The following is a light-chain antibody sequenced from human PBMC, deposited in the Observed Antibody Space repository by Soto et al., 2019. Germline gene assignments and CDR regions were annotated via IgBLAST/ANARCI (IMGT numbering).Light chain of an antibody. CDR1: ETVRGN. CDR2: GAS. V-gene: IGKV3-15*01. CDR3: QQYNHWPLT. Sequence: EIVMTQSPGTLSVSPGERAALSCRATETVRGNLAWYQQKPGQAPRLLIYGASTRATGVPARFSGSGSETEFPLTIGSLQSEDFAVYLCQQYNHWPLTFGQGTKVELK. J-gene: IGKJ1*01.